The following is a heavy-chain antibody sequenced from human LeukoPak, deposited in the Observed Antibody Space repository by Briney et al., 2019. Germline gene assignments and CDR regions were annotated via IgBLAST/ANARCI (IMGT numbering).Heavy chain of an antibody. J-gene: IGHJ6*03. V-gene: IGHV3-7*01. CDR2: IKQDGSEK. D-gene: IGHD2-15*01. Sequence: GGSLRLSCAASGFIFSSYCLMWVRQAPGKRLEWVANIKQDGSEKYYVDSVKGRFTISRDNAKNSLYLQMNSLRAEDTAVYYCAREFPDYCSGGSCYAVGYYYYYMDVWGKGTTVTVSS. CDR3: AREFPDYCSGGSCYAVGYYYYYMDV. CDR1: GFIFSSYC.